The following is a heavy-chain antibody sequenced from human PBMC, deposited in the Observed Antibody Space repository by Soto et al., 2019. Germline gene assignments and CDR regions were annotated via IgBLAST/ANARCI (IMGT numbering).Heavy chain of an antibody. D-gene: IGHD2-21*01. Sequence: EVQLVESGGGLVQPGGSLRLSCTASGFTLNNYAMNWVRQAPGKGLEWVSYISSSSAAIFYADSVKGRFTISRDNAKNSLYLQMNSLRDEDTAVYYCAIDQSRGRVLFYYMDVWGRGTTVTVYS. J-gene: IGHJ6*03. CDR3: AIDQSRGRVLFYYMDV. V-gene: IGHV3-48*02. CDR1: GFTLNNYA. CDR2: ISSSSAAI.